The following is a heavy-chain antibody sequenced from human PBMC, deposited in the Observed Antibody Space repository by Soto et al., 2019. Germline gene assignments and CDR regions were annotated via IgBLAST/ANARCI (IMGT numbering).Heavy chain of an antibody. CDR1: GGSFSGYY. D-gene: IGHD2-2*01. Sequence: PSESMALTCAACGGSFSGYYLSWIRQHPGKGLEWIGEINHSGSTNYNPSLKSRVTISVDTSKNQFSLKLSSVTAADTAVYYCARGSKDCSSTSCLKKRFDYWGQGTLVTVSS. CDR3: ARGSKDCSSTSCLKKRFDY. J-gene: IGHJ4*02. CDR2: INHSGST. V-gene: IGHV4-34*01.